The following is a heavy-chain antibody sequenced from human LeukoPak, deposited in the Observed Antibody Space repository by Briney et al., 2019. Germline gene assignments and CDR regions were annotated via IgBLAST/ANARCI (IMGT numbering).Heavy chain of an antibody. D-gene: IGHD2-15*01. V-gene: IGHV4-4*07. CDR3: ARGRYCSADICSGGDAFDI. J-gene: IGHJ3*02. CDR1: GGSINNYY. CDR2: IYTRGST. Sequence: PSETLSLACTVSGGSINNYYWSWIRQPAGKGLEWIGRIYTRGSTNYNPSLKSRVTMSVDTSKNQFSLKLSSVTAADTAVYYCARGRYCSADICSGGDAFDIWGQGTMVSVSS.